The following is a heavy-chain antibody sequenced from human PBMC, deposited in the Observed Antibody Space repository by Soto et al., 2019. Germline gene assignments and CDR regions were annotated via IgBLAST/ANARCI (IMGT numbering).Heavy chain of an antibody. CDR1: GGTFSSYA. V-gene: IGHV1-69*01. J-gene: IGHJ4*02. CDR3: ARDSNYFYGSGSYYYFDY. D-gene: IGHD3-10*01. Sequence: QVQLVQSGAEVKKPGSSVKVSCKASGGTFSSYAISWVRQAPGQGLEWMGGIIPIFGTANYAQKFQGRVTITADESTSTAYMELSSLRSEDTAVYYCARDSNYFYGSGSYYYFDYWGQGTLVTVSS. CDR2: IIPIFGTA.